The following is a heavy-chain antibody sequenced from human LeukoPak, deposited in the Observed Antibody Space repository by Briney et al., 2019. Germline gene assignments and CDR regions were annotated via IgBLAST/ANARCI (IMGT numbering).Heavy chain of an antibody. CDR3: ARSGSRTSHASQFNWFDP. J-gene: IGHJ5*02. D-gene: IGHD2-2*01. CDR2: ISGSGGST. V-gene: IGHV3-23*01. CDR1: GFTFNSYA. Sequence: GGSLRLSCAASGFTFNSYAMSWVRQAPGKGLEWVSAISGSGGSTYYADSVKGRFTISRDNSKNTLYLQMNSLRAEDTAVYYCARSGSRTSHASQFNWFDPWGQGTLVTVSS.